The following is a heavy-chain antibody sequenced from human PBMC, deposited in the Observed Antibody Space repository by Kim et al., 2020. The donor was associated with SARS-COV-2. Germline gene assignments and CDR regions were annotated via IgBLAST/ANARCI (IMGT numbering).Heavy chain of an antibody. Sequence: GGSLRLSCAASGFTFSSYEMNWVRQAPGKGLEWVSYISSSGSTIYYADSVKGRFTISRDNAKNSLYLQMNSLRAEDTAVYYCARVGWNDAFDIWGQGTMVTVSS. V-gene: IGHV3-48*03. CDR3: ARVGWNDAFDI. D-gene: IGHD1-1*01. CDR2: ISSSGSTI. J-gene: IGHJ3*02. CDR1: GFTFSSYE.